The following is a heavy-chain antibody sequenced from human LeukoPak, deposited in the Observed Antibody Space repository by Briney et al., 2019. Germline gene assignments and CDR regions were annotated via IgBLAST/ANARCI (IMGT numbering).Heavy chain of an antibody. Sequence: GGSLRLSCAASGFTFSSYSMNWVRQAPGKGLEWVSAISGSGGSTYYADSVKGRFTISRDNSKNTLYLQMNSLRAEDTAVYYCAKDPRLDYYFDYWGQGTLVTVSS. J-gene: IGHJ4*02. V-gene: IGHV3-23*01. CDR2: ISGSGGST. D-gene: IGHD6-25*01. CDR3: AKDPRLDYYFDY. CDR1: GFTFSSYS.